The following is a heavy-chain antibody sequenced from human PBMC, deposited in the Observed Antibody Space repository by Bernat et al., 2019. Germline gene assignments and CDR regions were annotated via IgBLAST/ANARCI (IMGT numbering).Heavy chain of an antibody. CDR2: IRSNAYGVTT. J-gene: IGHJ5*02. V-gene: IGHV3-49*01. D-gene: IGHD2-21*02. Sequence: EVQLVESGGGLVQPGRSLRLSCTASGFTFGDYAMSWFRQAPGKGLAWVGFIRSNAYGVTTEYTASVKGRFTISRDESKSIAYLQMNSLKTEDTAVYYCTRVGPYCGGDCYDNWFDPWGQGTLVTVSS. CDR1: GFTFGDYA. CDR3: TRVGPYCGGDCYDNWFDP.